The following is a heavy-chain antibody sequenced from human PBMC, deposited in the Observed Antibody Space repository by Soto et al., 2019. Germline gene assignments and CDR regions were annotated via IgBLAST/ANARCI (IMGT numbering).Heavy chain of an antibody. V-gene: IGHV5-51*01. CDR1: GYSFTSYW. J-gene: IGHJ4*02. Sequence: GESLKISCKGSGYSFTSYWIGWVRQMPGKGLEWMGIIYPGDSDTRYSPSFQGQVTISADKSISTAYLQWSSLKASDTAMYYCARQNLTSYYYGSGEFDYWGQGTLVTVSS. D-gene: IGHD3-10*01. CDR2: IYPGDSDT. CDR3: ARQNLTSYYYGSGEFDY.